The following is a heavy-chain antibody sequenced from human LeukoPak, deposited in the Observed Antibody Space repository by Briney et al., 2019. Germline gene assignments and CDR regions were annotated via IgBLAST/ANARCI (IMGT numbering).Heavy chain of an antibody. V-gene: IGHV4-4*07. J-gene: IGHJ4*02. CDR1: DGSFTTYW. D-gene: IGHD3-22*01. Sequence: SETLSLTCAVYDGSFTTYWWSWIRQSAGKGLEWIGRIYTSGSTNYNPSLKSRVTISVDTSKNQFSLKLSSVTAADTAVYYCARESRYDSSGYYSGRYFDYWGQGTLVTVSS. CDR2: IYTSGST. CDR3: ARESRYDSSGYYSGRYFDY.